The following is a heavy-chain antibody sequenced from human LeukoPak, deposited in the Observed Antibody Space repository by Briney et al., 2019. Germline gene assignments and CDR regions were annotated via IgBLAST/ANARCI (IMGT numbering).Heavy chain of an antibody. Sequence: HSGGSLRLSCAASGFSFRNYDMHWVRQAPGKGLEWVALISYDENNEYYVDSVKGRFTISRDNSNNTPYLQMNSLRAEDTAVYYCAKVPDCSSTSCYGMDVWGQGTTVTVSS. CDR1: GFSFRNYD. V-gene: IGHV3-30*12. J-gene: IGHJ6*02. CDR2: ISYDENNE. CDR3: AKVPDCSSTSCYGMDV. D-gene: IGHD2-2*01.